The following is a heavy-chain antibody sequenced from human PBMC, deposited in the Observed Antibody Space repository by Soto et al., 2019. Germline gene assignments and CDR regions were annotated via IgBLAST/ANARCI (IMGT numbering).Heavy chain of an antibody. CDR2: FYYSGGT. CDR1: GDSVTDYY. V-gene: IGHV4-59*02. J-gene: IGHJ4*02. Sequence: PSETLSLTCSVSGDSVTDYYWNWVRQPPGKGLEWLGYFYYSGGTNYHPSPESRASISVDTSKNQFSLKLTSVTAADTAVYYCIRGGVAAPPHFEFWGPGILVTVSS. D-gene: IGHD3-16*01. CDR3: IRGGVAAPPHFEF.